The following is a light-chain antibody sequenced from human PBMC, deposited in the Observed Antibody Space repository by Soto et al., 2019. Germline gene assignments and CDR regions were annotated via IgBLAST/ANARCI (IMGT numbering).Light chain of an antibody. CDR2: AAS. CDR3: QQSYSTTWT. J-gene: IGKJ1*01. CDR1: QGISTY. V-gene: IGKV1-39*01. Sequence: DIQMTQSPSSLSASVGDRVTITCRASQGISTYLDWYQQKPGKAPRLLIYAASTLQSGVPSRFSGSGSETEFTLTISSLQPEHFATYSCQQSYSTTWTFGQGTKVDIK.